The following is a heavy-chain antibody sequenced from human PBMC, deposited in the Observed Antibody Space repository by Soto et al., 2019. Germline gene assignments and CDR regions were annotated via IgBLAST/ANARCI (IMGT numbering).Heavy chain of an antibody. CDR2: IYYRGST. CDR3: ARGLQLWTLDY. Sequence: SETLSLTCTVSGGSVSSGSDYWSWIRQPPGKGLEWIGYIYYRGSTNYNPSLKSRVTISVDTSKNQFSLKLSSVTAADTAVYYCARGLQLWTLDYWGQGTLVTVSS. V-gene: IGHV4-61*01. CDR1: GGSVSSGSDY. D-gene: IGHD5-18*01. J-gene: IGHJ4*02.